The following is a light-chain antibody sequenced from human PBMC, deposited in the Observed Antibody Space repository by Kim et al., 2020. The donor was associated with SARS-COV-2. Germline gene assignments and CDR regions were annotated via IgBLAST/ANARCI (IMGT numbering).Light chain of an antibody. CDR2: DAS. J-gene: IGKJ5*01. CDR1: QDINIF. V-gene: IGKV1-33*01. Sequence: ASVGDRVTITCQASQDINIFINWYQQTAGKAPKLLMYDASNLETGVPSRFSGSGSGTHFTFTISSLQPEDIATYYCQQHDNLPITFGQGTRLEIK. CDR3: QQHDNLPIT.